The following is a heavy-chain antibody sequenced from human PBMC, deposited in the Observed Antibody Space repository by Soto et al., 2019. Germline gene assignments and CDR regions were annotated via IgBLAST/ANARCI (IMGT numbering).Heavy chain of an antibody. CDR1: GITFRGTA. Sequence: SVKVSCKASGITFRGTAVQWMRQARGQRLECIGRIVVGAGSTTYAQIVQERIAITRXXXXNXXXMXLSXLRXEDTAIYYCAADDHRDDFCSIYPYYYHSMDVWG. V-gene: IGHV1-58*01. D-gene: IGHD3-3*01. CDR3: AADDHRDDFCSIYPYYYHSMDV. J-gene: IGHJ6*02. CDR2: IVVGAGST.